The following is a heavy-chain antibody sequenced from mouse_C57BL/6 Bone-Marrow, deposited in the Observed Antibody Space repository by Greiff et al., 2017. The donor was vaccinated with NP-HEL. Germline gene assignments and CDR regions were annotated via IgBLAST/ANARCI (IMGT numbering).Heavy chain of an antibody. CDR1: GYTFTDYY. V-gene: IGHV1-26*01. CDR3: ASIYYYGGSYCWYFDV. Sequence: EVQLQQSGPELVKPGASVKISCKASGYTFTDYYMNWVKQSHGKSLEWIGDINPNNGGTSYNQKFKGKATLTVDKSSSTAYMELRSLTSEDSAVYYCASIYYYGGSYCWYFDVWGTGTTVTVSS. CDR2: INPNNGGT. J-gene: IGHJ1*03. D-gene: IGHD1-1*01.